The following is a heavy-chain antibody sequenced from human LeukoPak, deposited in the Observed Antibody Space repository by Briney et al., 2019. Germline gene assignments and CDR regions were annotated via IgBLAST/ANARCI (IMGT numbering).Heavy chain of an antibody. V-gene: IGHV3-74*01. J-gene: IGHJ3*02. CDR3: ARGWFGPDS. Sequence: GRSLRLSCAASGFTFSSYGMHWVRQAPGKGLVWISGISNEGTTTNYADSVKGRLTISRDNAKNTLYLQMKSLRAEDTAVYYCARGWFGPDSWDQGTMVTVSS. CDR1: GFTFSSYG. D-gene: IGHD3-10*01. CDR2: ISNEGTTT.